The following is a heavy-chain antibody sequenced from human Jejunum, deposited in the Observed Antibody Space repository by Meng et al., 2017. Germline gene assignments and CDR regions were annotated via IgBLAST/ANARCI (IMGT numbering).Heavy chain of an antibody. CDR2: IYHSGTT. Sequence: QVELRGSGPGLVKSSGPLSLTCTVSGGSISNWWSWVRQPPGKGLEWIGDIYHSGTTNYNPSLQSRVTISVDKSENQFSLKLRSVTAADTAVYYCARVQGDFYDNDAYYSYFAYWGPGALVTVSS. CDR3: ARVQGDFYDNDAYYSYFAY. CDR1: GGSISNW. D-gene: IGHD3-22*01. V-gene: IGHV4-4*02. J-gene: IGHJ4*02.